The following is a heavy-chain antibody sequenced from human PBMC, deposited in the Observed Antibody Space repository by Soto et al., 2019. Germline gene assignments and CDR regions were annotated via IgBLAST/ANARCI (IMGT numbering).Heavy chain of an antibody. V-gene: IGHV1-69*19. J-gene: IGHJ4*02. CDR3: AREVQVHTPAFVY. CDR2: ISPMFGAA. D-gene: IGHD3-10*01. Sequence: QVQLVQSGAEMKKPGSSVKVSCQSSGGTFNTYAMNWVRQAPGQGPEWMGDISPMFGAADYAPKCQGRVTITAAETTATPYMQFSSLTSEDTALYFCAREVQVHTPAFVYWGQGTLVTVSS. CDR1: GGTFNTYA.